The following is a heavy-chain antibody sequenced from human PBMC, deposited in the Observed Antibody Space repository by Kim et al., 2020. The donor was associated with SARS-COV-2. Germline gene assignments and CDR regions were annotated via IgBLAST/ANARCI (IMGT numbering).Heavy chain of an antibody. CDR2: ISTYSINT. V-gene: IGHV1-18*01. Sequence: ASVKVSCKASGYTFTRYGISWVRQAPGQGLEWMGWISTYSINTNYAQNLQGRLTMTTDTSTSTAYMELRSLTSDDTATYYCARDFPTGKTPSPNAYWGQGTLVTVSS. J-gene: IGHJ4*02. CDR3: ARDFPTGKTPSPNAY. CDR1: GYTFTRYG. D-gene: IGHD1-1*01.